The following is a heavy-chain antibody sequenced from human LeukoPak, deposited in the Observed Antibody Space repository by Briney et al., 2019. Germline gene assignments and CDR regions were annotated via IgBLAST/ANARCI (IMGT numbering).Heavy chain of an antibody. CDR2: ISYDGSNK. V-gene: IGHV3-30*03. D-gene: IGHD3-22*01. Sequence: GGSLRLSCAASGFTFSSYGMHWVRQAPGEGLEWVAVISYDGSNKYYADSVKGRFTISRDNSKNTLYLQMNSLRAEDTAVYYCARGGYYDSSGYYDYWGQGTLVTVSS. CDR1: GFTFSSYG. J-gene: IGHJ4*02. CDR3: ARGGYYDSSGYYDY.